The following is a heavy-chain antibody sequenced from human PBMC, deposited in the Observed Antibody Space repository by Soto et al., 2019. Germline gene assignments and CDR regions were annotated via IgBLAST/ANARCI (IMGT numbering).Heavy chain of an antibody. CDR3: ARDPGYCSSTSCSNYYYYGMDV. J-gene: IGHJ6*02. CDR2: INPNSGGT. CDR1: GYTFTGYY. D-gene: IGHD2-2*01. V-gene: IGHV1-2*04. Sequence: ASLKVSCKASGYTFTGYYMHWVRQAPGQGLEWMGWINPNSGGTNYAQKFQGWVTMTRDTSISTAYMELSRLRSDDTAVYYCARDPGYCSSTSCSNYYYYGMDVWGQGTTVTVSS.